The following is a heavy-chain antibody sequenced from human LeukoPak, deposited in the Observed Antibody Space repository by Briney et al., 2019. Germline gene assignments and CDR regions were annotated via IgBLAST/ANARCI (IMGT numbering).Heavy chain of an antibody. J-gene: IGHJ5*02. D-gene: IGHD2-2*03. CDR2: FYRSGNT. Sequence: PSETLSLTCTVSGYSINSGYYWGWIRQSPGEGLEWIGNFYRSGNTYYNPSLKSRVTISVDTSKNQFSLKLSSVTAADKAVYYCSRLDGYCTSISCLNWIDPWGQGTLVTVSS. CDR1: GYSINSGYY. CDR3: SRLDGYCTSISCLNWIDP. V-gene: IGHV4-38-2*02.